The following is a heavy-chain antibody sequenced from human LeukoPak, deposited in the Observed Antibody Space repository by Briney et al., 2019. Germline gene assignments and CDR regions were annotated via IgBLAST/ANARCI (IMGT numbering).Heavy chain of an antibody. CDR2: VNGDGSTT. J-gene: IGHJ4*02. D-gene: IGHD1-26*01. Sequence: GGTLRLSCAASGFTFSIYGMSWVRQAPGKGLVWVPRVNGDGSTTSYADSVKGRFTISRDNAKNTLYLQMNSLRAEDTAVYYCARSGVDYWGQGTLVTVSS. CDR1: GFTFSIYG. V-gene: IGHV3-74*01. CDR3: ARSGVDY.